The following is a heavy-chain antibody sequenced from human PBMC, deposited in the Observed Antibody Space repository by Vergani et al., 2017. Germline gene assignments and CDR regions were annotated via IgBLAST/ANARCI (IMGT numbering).Heavy chain of an antibody. D-gene: IGHD1-1*01. J-gene: IGHJ4*02. CDR1: EYSFGNYW. V-gene: IGHV5-51*01. CDR3: ARHTTYTDS. Sequence: EVELVQSGPEMRKPGESLKISCKVSEYSFGNYWNGWVRQMPGKGLEWMGIIYPADSDTRYSPSFQGQVTISADKSISTAFLQWDSLKASDTALYYCARHTTYTDSWGQGTLVTVSS. CDR2: IYPADSDT.